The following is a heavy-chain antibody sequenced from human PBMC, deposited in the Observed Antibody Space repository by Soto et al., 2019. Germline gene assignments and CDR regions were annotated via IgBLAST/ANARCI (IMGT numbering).Heavy chain of an antibody. J-gene: IGHJ5*02. CDR2: IYYSGST. CDR3: ARGDYDFWSGSPKNTRFDP. D-gene: IGHD3-3*01. CDR1: GGSVSSATYS. V-gene: IGHV4-61*01. Sequence: QVQLQESGPGLVKPSETLSLTYTVSGGSVSSATYSWNWIRQPPGKGLEWIGNIYYSGSTNYNPSLKSRVTISVDTSKNQCSLKLRSATAADTAVYYCARGDYDFWSGSPKNTRFDPWGQGTLVTVSS.